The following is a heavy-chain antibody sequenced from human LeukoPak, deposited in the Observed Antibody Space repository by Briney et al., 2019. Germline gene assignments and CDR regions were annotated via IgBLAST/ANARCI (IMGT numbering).Heavy chain of an antibody. D-gene: IGHD6-13*01. Sequence: GGSLRLSCAASGFTVSGNYMSWVRQAPGKGLEWVSVLYSTYTTYYADSVKGRFTISRDNSKNTLYLQMNSLRAEDTAVYYCARGSYSSSWSPSPYNWFDPWGQGTLVTVSS. V-gene: IGHV3-53*01. CDR3: ARGSYSSSWSPSPYNWFDP. CDR2: LYSTYTT. CDR1: GFTVSGNY. J-gene: IGHJ5*02.